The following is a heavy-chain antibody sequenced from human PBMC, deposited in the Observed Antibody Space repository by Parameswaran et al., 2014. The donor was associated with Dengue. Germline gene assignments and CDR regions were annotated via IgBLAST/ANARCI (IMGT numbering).Heavy chain of an antibody. J-gene: IGHJ6*02. Sequence: WVRQAPGQGLEWMGWINTNTGNPTYAQGFTGRFVFSLDTSVSTAYLQICSLKAEDTAVYYCARDLGGGYYYYYGMDVWGQGTTVTVSS. CDR3: ARDLGGGYYYYYGMDV. V-gene: IGHV7-4-1*01. CDR2: INTNTGNP.